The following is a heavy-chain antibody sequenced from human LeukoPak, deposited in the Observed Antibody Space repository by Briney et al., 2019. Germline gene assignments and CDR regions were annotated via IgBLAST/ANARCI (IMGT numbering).Heavy chain of an antibody. D-gene: IGHD6-19*01. V-gene: IGHV3-30-3*01. CDR1: GFTFSSYA. J-gene: IGHJ4*02. CDR3: ARVRGQWLDLDY. Sequence: GGSLRLSCAASGFTFSSYAMHWVRQAPGKGLEWVAVISYDGSNKYYADSVKGRFTISRDNSKNRLYLQMNSLRAEDTAVYYCARVRGQWLDLDYWGQGTLVTVSS. CDR2: ISYDGSNK.